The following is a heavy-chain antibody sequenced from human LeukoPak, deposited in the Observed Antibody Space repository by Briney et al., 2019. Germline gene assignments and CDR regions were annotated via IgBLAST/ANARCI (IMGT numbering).Heavy chain of an antibody. Sequence: PSQTLSLTCTVSGGSVSSGGYYWSWIRQPPGKGLEWIGYIYYSGSTNYNPSLKSRVTISVDTSKNQFSLKLSSVTAADTAVYYCARGPSDDILTEDHMDVWGQGTTVTVSS. CDR3: ARGPSDDILTEDHMDV. CDR2: IYYSGST. J-gene: IGHJ6*02. CDR1: GGSVSSGGYY. D-gene: IGHD3-9*01. V-gene: IGHV4-61*08.